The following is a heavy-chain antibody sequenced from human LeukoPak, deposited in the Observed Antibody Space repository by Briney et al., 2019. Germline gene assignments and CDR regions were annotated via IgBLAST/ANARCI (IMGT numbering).Heavy chain of an antibody. CDR3: AKPAISSRGWYYDY. V-gene: IGHV3-23*01. Sequence: GGSLRLSCAASGFTFSNYAMSWVRQAPGKGLEWVSAINDSGGSTYYADSVKGRFTISRDNSKDTLYLQMNSLRAEDTAVYYCAKPAISSRGWYYDYWGQGTLVTVSS. CDR1: GFTFSNYA. CDR2: INDSGGST. D-gene: IGHD6-19*01. J-gene: IGHJ4*02.